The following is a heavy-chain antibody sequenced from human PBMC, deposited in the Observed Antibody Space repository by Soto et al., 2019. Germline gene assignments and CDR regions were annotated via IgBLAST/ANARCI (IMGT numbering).Heavy chain of an antibody. D-gene: IGHD2-15*01. J-gene: IGHJ6*02. CDR2: IWYDGSNK. CDR3: ARGLVVAATTIHYYYGMDV. CDR1: GFTFSSYG. Sequence: GGSLRLSCAASGFTFSSYGMHWVRRAPGKGLEWVAVIWYDGSNKYYADSVKGRFTISRDNSKNTLYLQMNSLRAEDTAVYYCARGLVVAATTIHYYYGMDVWGQGTTVTVSS. V-gene: IGHV3-33*01.